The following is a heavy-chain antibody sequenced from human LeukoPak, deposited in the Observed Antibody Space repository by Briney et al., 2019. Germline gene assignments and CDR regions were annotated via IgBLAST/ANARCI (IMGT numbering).Heavy chain of an antibody. Sequence: GASVKVSCEASGYTFTSYGINWVRQAPGQGLEWMGWISAYNGNTNYAQKFQGRVTMTTDTSTTTAYMELRSLRSDDTAVYYCARVKARGWDAFDIWGQGTMVTVSS. CDR1: GYTFTSYG. V-gene: IGHV1-18*01. CDR2: ISAYNGNT. D-gene: IGHD6-19*01. CDR3: ARVKARGWDAFDI. J-gene: IGHJ3*02.